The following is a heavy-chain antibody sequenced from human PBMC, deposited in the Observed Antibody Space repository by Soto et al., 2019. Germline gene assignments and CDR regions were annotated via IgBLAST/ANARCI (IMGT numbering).Heavy chain of an antibody. Sequence: GGSLRLSCAASGFTFSSYAMSWVRQAPGKGLEWVSAISGSGGSTYYADSVKGRFTISRDNSKNTLYLQMNSLRAEDTAVYYCAKHQPRPMVRGVPDAFDIWGQGTMVTVSS. V-gene: IGHV3-23*01. CDR3: AKHQPRPMVRGVPDAFDI. CDR1: GFTFSSYA. D-gene: IGHD3-10*01. CDR2: ISGSGGST. J-gene: IGHJ3*02.